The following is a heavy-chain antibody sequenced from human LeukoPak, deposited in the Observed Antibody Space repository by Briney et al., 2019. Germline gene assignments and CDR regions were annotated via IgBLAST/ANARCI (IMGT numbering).Heavy chain of an antibody. CDR3: AKAGLRYFDRRYYFDY. D-gene: IGHD3-9*01. CDR1: GFTFSNYA. CDR2: LSEGGGST. Sequence: GGSLRLSCAASGFTFSNYAMNWVRQAPGKGLEWVSALSEGGGSTYYADSVKGRFTISRDNSKNTLYLQMNSLRAEDTAVYYCAKAGLRYFDRRYYFDYWGQGTLVTVSS. J-gene: IGHJ4*02. V-gene: IGHV3-23*01.